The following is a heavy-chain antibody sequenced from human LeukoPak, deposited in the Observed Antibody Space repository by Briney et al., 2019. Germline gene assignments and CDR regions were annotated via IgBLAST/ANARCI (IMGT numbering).Heavy chain of an antibody. J-gene: IGHJ6*02. Sequence: ASVKVSCKASGYTFSSYDINWVRQATGQGLAWMGLMNPNSGNTNYAQKFQGRVTMTRSTSTSTAYLELSSLRSDDTAVYYCARGGWVNDDSGALFGMDVWGQGTTVTVSS. CDR1: GYTFSSYD. D-gene: IGHD3-10*01. CDR3: ARGGWVNDDSGALFGMDV. CDR2: MNPNSGNT. V-gene: IGHV1-8*02.